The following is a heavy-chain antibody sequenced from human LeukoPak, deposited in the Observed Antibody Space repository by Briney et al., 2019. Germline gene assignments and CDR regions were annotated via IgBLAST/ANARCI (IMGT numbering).Heavy chain of an antibody. Sequence: GASVKVSCKASGYTFTSYYMHWVRPAPGQGLEWMGWINPNTGDTHYALKFQGRVTMTRDTSISTTYMDLSRLTSDDTAVYYCARDLTGTSDYWGQGTLLTVSS. D-gene: IGHD1-20*01. CDR3: ARDLTGTSDY. V-gene: IGHV1-2*02. J-gene: IGHJ4*02. CDR2: INPNTGDT. CDR1: GYTFTSYY.